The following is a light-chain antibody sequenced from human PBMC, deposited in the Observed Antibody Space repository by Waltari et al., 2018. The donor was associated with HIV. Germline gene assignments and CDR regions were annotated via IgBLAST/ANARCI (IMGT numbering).Light chain of an antibody. Sequence: QSVLTQPPSASGTPGQRVTISCSGSSSNIGINAVNWYQQFPGTAPKLRLYSNNQRPSGVLDRFSGSKSGTSASLAISGLQSEDEADYYCAAWDDSLNGLVFGTGTKVTVL. CDR1: SSNIGINA. CDR2: SNN. J-gene: IGLJ1*01. V-gene: IGLV1-44*01. CDR3: AAWDDSLNGLV.